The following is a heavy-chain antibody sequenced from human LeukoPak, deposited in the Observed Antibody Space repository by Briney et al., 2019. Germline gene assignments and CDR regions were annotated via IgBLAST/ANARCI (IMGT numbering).Heavy chain of an antibody. D-gene: IGHD3-22*01. Sequence: ASVKVSCKASGYTFTGYYMHWVRQAPGQGLEWMGWIDPNSGGTNYVQKFQGRVTMTRDTSISTAYMELRSLRSDDTAVYYCARGIVATADCWGQGTLATVSS. CDR2: IDPNSGGT. J-gene: IGHJ4*02. CDR3: ARGIVATADC. CDR1: GYTFTGYY. V-gene: IGHV1-2*02.